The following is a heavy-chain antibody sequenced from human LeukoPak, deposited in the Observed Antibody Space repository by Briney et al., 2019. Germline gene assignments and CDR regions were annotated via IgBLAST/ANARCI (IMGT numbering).Heavy chain of an antibody. J-gene: IGHJ5*02. V-gene: IGHV4-59*01. Sequence: PSETLSLTCTVSGGSLSYYYWTWLRPSPGKGLEWIGQIYNIGSTYYTPSLQRRLTISVDTSSNQFSLNLTSVTAADTAVYYCARGGTYNDILSFDPLGQGTLVTVSS. D-gene: IGHD3-9*01. CDR1: GGSLSYYY. CDR3: ARGGTYNDILSFDP. CDR2: IYNIGST.